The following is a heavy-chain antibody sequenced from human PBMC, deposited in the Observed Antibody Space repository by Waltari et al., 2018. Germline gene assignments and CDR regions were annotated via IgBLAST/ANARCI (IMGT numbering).Heavy chain of an antibody. CDR1: GGSISSGSYH. Sequence: QVQLQESGPGLVKPSQTLSLTCTVSGGSISSGSYHWSWIRQPAGKGLEWIGRIYTSGSTNYNPSLKSRVTISVDTSKNQFSLKLSSVTAADTAVYYCAIEFWSGPNYFDYWGQGTLVTVSS. CDR2: IYTSGST. V-gene: IGHV4-61*02. CDR3: AIEFWSGPNYFDY. J-gene: IGHJ4*02. D-gene: IGHD3-3*01.